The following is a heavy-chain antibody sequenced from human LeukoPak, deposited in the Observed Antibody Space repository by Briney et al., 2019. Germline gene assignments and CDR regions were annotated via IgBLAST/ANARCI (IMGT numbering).Heavy chain of an antibody. CDR2: IKSKTDGGTT. D-gene: IGHD3-10*01. CDR3: TTKTPLWFGELFAFDI. CDR1: GFTFSNAW. V-gene: IGHV3-15*01. Sequence: PGGSLRLSCAASGFTFSNAWMSWVRQAPGKGLEWVGRIKSKTDGGTTDYAAPVKGRFTISRDDSKNTLYLQMNSLKTEDTAVYYCTTKTPLWFGELFAFDIWGQGTMVTVSS. J-gene: IGHJ3*02.